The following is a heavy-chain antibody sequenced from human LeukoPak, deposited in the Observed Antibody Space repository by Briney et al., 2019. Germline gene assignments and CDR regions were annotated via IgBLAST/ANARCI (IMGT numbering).Heavy chain of an antibody. V-gene: IGHV4-59*08. CDR3: ARLMPMVLTGQRYFYHPLDV. D-gene: IGHD3-9*01. CDR2: VHYSGAT. CDR1: GDSVSTKY. J-gene: IGHJ6*04. Sequence: SETLSLTCIVSGDSVSTKYWAWVQQPPGMPLEYVGYVHYSGATDYNPSLQSRLTISMDTSRNIFSLRLRSVTAADTAVYYCARLMPMVLTGQRYFYHPLDVWGKGTTVTVSS.